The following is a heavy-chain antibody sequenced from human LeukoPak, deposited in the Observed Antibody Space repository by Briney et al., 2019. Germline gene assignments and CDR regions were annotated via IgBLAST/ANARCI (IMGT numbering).Heavy chain of an antibody. J-gene: IGHJ4*02. CDR1: GYIFTAYF. CDR2: INPNGGGT. V-gene: IGHV1-2*02. Sequence: ASVKVSCKASGYIFTAYFIHWVRQAPGQGLEWMGWINPNGGGTNYAQKFQARVTLTRDTSISTAYMELSSLGPDDAAVYYCAREVAGTIYSDYWGQGTLVSVSS. CDR3: AREVAGTIYSDY. D-gene: IGHD6-19*01.